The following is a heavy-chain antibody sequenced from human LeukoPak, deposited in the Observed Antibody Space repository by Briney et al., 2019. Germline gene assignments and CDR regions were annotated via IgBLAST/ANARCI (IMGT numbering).Heavy chain of an antibody. Sequence: ASVKVSCKASGYTFTDYYMHWVRQAPGQGLEWMGRIHPNSGDTNYAQKFQGRVTMTRDTSISTAYMDLTRLTSDDTAVYYCARGNLIQLWLREVGYYWGQGTLVTVSS. J-gene: IGHJ4*02. V-gene: IGHV1-2*06. D-gene: IGHD5-18*01. CDR3: ARGNLIQLWLREVGYY. CDR1: GYTFTDYY. CDR2: IHPNSGDT.